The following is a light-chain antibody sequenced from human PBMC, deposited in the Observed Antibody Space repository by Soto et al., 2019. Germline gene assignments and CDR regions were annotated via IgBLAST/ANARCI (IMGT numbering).Light chain of an antibody. V-gene: IGLV4-69*01. J-gene: IGLJ3*02. CDR2: LNSDDSH. CDR1: SGHNNYA. CDR3: QTWGTGIQV. Sequence: QLVLTQSPSASASLGASVKLTCTLSSGHNNYAIAWHQQQPEKGPRYLMKLNSDDSHSKGDGIPDRFSGSSSGAERYLTISNLQSEDEADYYCQTWGTGIQVFGGGTKLTVL.